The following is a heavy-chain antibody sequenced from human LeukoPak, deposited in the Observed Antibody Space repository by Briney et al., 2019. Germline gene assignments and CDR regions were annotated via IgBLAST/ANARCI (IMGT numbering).Heavy chain of an antibody. V-gene: IGHV4-59*01. CDR2: IYYSGST. CDR1: GGSISSYY. Sequence: KPSETLSLTCTVSGGSISSYYWSWIRQPPGKGLEWIGHIYYSGSTNYNPSLKSRVTISVDTSKNQFSLKLSSVTAADTAVYYCATRSGSTWRGYYYYYMDVWVKGTTVTVSS. CDR3: ATRSGSTWRGYYYYYMDV. J-gene: IGHJ6*03. D-gene: IGHD3-10*01.